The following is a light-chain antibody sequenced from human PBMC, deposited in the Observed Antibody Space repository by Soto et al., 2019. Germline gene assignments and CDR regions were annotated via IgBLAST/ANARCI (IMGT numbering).Light chain of an antibody. Sequence: EIVITQSPATLSVSPGERATLSCRASQSVSSNLAWYQQKPGQAPRLLIYGASTRATGIPARFSGTGSGTEFTLTISRLEPEDFAVYYCQQYGSSPPLTFGGGTKVDIK. V-gene: IGKV3-15*01. CDR2: GAS. CDR1: QSVSSN. J-gene: IGKJ4*01. CDR3: QQYGSSPPLT.